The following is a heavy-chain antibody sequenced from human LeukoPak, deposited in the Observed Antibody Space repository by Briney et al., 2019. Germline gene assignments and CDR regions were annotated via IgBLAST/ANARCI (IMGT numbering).Heavy chain of an antibody. Sequence: GGSLRLSCAASGFTFTSYSMSWVRQAPGKGLEWVSGTSDRGDYTYCADSVKGRSTISRDNSENTLYLQMNSLRAEDTALYFCAKKAQYNGNYPLDYWGQGTLVTVSS. J-gene: IGHJ4*02. CDR1: GFTFTSYS. D-gene: IGHD1-26*01. CDR3: AKKAQYNGNYPLDY. V-gene: IGHV3-23*01. CDR2: TSDRGDYT.